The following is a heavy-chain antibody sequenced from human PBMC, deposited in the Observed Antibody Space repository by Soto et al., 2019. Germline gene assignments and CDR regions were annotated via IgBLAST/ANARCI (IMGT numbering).Heavy chain of an antibody. Sequence: SETLSLTCTVSGGSISSSSYYWGWIRQPPGKGLEWIGSIYYSGSTYYNPSLKSRVTISVDTSKNQFSLKLSSVTAADTAVYYCARVSSGSYSDYWGQGTLVTVSS. D-gene: IGHD3-10*01. CDR1: GGSISSSSYY. CDR2: IYYSGST. CDR3: ARVSSGSYSDY. J-gene: IGHJ4*02. V-gene: IGHV4-39*01.